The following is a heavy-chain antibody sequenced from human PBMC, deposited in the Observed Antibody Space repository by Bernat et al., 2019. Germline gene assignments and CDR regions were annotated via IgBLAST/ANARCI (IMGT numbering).Heavy chain of an antibody. CDR1: GYAFTSYG. J-gene: IGHJ4*02. Sequence: QVQLVQSGAEVKKPGASVKVSCKASGYAFTSYGISWVRQAPGQGLEWMGWISAYNGNTNYAQKLQGRVTMTTDTSTSTAYMELRSLRSDDTAVYYCARRQYYDSSGYYYVGFDYWGQGTLVTVSS. V-gene: IGHV1-18*01. CDR2: ISAYNGNT. CDR3: ARRQYYDSSGYYYVGFDY. D-gene: IGHD3-22*01.